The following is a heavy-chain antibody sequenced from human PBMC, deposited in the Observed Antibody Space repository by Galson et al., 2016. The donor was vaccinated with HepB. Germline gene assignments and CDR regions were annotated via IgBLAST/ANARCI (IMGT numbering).Heavy chain of an antibody. Sequence: SLRLSCAASGFTFRTYTFNRVRQAPGKGLEWVSSISSSSSYIYYADSVKGRFTISRDNAKNSLYLQMNSLRAEDTAVYYCARTAHYYYYYMDVWGKGTTVTVSS. CDR2: ISSSSSYI. CDR1: GFTFRTYT. V-gene: IGHV3-21*01. J-gene: IGHJ6*03. CDR3: ARTAHYYYYYMDV.